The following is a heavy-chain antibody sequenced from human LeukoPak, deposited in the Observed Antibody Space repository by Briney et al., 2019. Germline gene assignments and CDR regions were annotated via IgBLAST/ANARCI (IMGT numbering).Heavy chain of an antibody. CDR2: INHSGST. CDR1: GWSLSGFY. D-gene: IGHD3-22*01. Sequence: SETLSLTCAVYGWSLSGFYWSWIRQPPGKGLEWIGEINHSGSTNYNPSLKSRVTMSMDTSKKQLSLRVTSVTAADTAVYYCARASSYDSVTRYDPAWFGPWGQGTLVTVSS. J-gene: IGHJ5*02. V-gene: IGHV4-34*01. CDR3: ARASSYDSVTRYDPAWFGP.